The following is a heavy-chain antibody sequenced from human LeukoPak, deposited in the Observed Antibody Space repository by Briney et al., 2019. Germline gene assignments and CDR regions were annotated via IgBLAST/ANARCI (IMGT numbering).Heavy chain of an antibody. CDR2: IYSGGST. Sequence: GGTLRLSCAASGFTFSNYAMSWVRQAPGKGLEWVSVIYSGGSTYYADSVKGRFTISRDNSKNTLYLQMNSLRAEDTAVYYCANENGGPDYWGQGTLVTVSS. J-gene: IGHJ4*02. CDR3: ANENGGPDY. V-gene: IGHV3-23*03. CDR1: GFTFSNYA. D-gene: IGHD3-10*01.